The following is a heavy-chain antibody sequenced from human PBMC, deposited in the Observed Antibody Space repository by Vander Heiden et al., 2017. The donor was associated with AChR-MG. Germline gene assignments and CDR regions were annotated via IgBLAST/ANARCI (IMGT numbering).Heavy chain of an antibody. V-gene: IGHV4-59*01. D-gene: IGHD3-10*01. CDR1: GDSIIPYF. J-gene: IGHJ4*02. CDR2: VSYSGST. Sequence: QVHLQESGPGLVKPSATLSLTCTVSGDSIIPYFWSWIRQPPGKGLEWIGYVSYSGSTSYNPSLQSRVTISLDTSKNQFSLKVTSVTAADTAVYYCARETRNSGSYTTDFWGQGTLVTVFS. CDR3: ARETRNSGSYTTDF.